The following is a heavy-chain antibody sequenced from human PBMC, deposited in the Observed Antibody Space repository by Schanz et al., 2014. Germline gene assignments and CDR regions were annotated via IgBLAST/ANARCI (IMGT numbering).Heavy chain of an antibody. J-gene: IGHJ6*02. CDR2: ISSSGSTT. D-gene: IGHD6-6*01. Sequence: VQLVESGGGLVKPGGSLRLSCAASGFTFSDYYMSWIRQAPGKGLEWVSYISSSGSTTHYADSVKGRFTISRDNAKNSLFLQMNSLRAEDTAIYYCATSYSSSSYFYVMDVWGQGTTVTVSS. V-gene: IGHV3-11*01. CDR1: GFTFSDYY. CDR3: ATSYSSSSYFYVMDV.